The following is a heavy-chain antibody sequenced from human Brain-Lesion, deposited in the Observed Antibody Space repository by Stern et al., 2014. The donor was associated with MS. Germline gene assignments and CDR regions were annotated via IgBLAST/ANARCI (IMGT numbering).Heavy chain of an antibody. CDR1: GYTLTELS. J-gene: IGHJ6*02. D-gene: IGHD6-13*01. CDR3: ATGDFRQQLVPGPYYFYGMDV. Sequence: QVQLVESGAEVKKPGASVKVSCKVSGYTLTELSMHWVRQAPGKGLEWMGSFDPEDGETIYAQKFQGRVTMTEDTSTDTAYMELSSLRSEDTAVYYCATGDFRQQLVPGPYYFYGMDVWGQGTTVTVYS. CDR2: FDPEDGET. V-gene: IGHV1-24*01.